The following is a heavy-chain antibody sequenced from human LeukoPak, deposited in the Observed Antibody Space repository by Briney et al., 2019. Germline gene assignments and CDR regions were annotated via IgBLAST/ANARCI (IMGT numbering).Heavy chain of an antibody. Sequence: GGSLRLSCAASGFTFNNAWMSWVRQAPGKGLEWVGRIKSKTDGGTTDYAAPVKGRFTISRDDSKNTLYLLMNSLKTEDIAVYYCSTESSAYFDCWGQGALVTVSS. CDR3: STESSAYFDC. D-gene: IGHD6-19*01. J-gene: IGHJ4*02. CDR1: GFTFNNAW. CDR2: IKSKTDGGTT. V-gene: IGHV3-15*01.